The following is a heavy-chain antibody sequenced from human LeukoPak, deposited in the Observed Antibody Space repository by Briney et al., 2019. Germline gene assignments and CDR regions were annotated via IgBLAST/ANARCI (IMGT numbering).Heavy chain of an antibody. D-gene: IGHD2-2*01. Sequence: HPGGSLRLSCAASGFTFSSYEMNWVRQAPGKGLEWVSYISSSGSTIYYADSVKGRFTISRDNAKNSLYLQMNSLRAEDTAVYYCARGRGYCSSTSCYSSSWFDPWGQGTLVTVSS. CDR3: ARGRGYCSSTSCYSSSWFDP. CDR1: GFTFSSYE. CDR2: ISSSGSTI. J-gene: IGHJ5*02. V-gene: IGHV3-48*03.